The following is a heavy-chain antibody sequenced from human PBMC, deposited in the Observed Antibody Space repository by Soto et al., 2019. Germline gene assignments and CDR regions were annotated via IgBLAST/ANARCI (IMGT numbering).Heavy chain of an antibody. V-gene: IGHV3-33*01. J-gene: IGHJ6*02. Sequence: GGSLRLSCAASGFTFSSYGMHWVRQAPGKGLEWVAVIWYDGSNKYYADSVKGRFTISRDNSKNTLYLQMNSLRAEDTAVYYCARGDEYSNLYYYYGMDVWGQGTTVTVSS. D-gene: IGHD4-4*01. CDR2: IWYDGSNK. CDR1: GFTFSSYG. CDR3: ARGDEYSNLYYYYGMDV.